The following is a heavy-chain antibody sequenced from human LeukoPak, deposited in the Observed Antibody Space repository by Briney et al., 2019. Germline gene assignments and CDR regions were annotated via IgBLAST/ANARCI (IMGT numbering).Heavy chain of an antibody. V-gene: IGHV1-8*01. CDR2: MNPNSGNT. Sequence: ASVKVSCKASGYTFTSYDINWVRQATGQGLEWMGWMNPNSGNTGYAQKFQGRVTMTRNTSISTAYMELSSLRSEDTAVYYCASSLESGWYENWFDPWGQGTLVTVCS. D-gene: IGHD6-19*01. CDR1: GYTFTSYD. CDR3: ASSLESGWYENWFDP. J-gene: IGHJ5*02.